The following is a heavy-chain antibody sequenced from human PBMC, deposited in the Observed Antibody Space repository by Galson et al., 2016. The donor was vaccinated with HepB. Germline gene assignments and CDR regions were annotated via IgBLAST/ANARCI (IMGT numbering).Heavy chain of an antibody. J-gene: IGHJ4*02. CDR3: ARDPMRFAFDL. V-gene: IGHV3-23*01. Sequence: SLRLSCAASGFTFSSCPMSWVRQAPGKGLEWVSSISGSGGSTNYADSVKGRSTISRDNSKNTLYLQMNYLRADDTAVYYCARDPMRFAFDLWGQGTLVTVSS. CDR1: GFTFSSCP. CDR2: ISGSGGST. D-gene: IGHD3-9*01.